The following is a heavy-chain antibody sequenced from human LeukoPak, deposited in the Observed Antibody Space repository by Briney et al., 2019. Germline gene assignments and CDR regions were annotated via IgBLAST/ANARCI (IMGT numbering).Heavy chain of an antibody. J-gene: IGHJ3*02. CDR3: ARENRNYFHTSGHIRGAFDI. V-gene: IGHV3-21*01. CDR1: GFTFSSYS. D-gene: IGHD3-22*01. CDR2: ISSSSSYI. Sequence: GGSLRLSCAASGFTFSSYSMNWVRQAPGKGLEWVSSISSSSSYIYYVDSVKGRFTISRDNARDSLYLQMNTLRAEDTAVYYCARENRNYFHTSGHIRGAFDIWGQGTMVTVSS.